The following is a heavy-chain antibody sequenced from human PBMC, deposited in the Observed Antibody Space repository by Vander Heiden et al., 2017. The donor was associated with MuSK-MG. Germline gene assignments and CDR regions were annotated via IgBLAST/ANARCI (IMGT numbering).Heavy chain of an antibody. CDR3: ANEYSSSSGYYYYYGMDV. J-gene: IGHJ6*02. Sequence: QLQLQESGPGLVKPSETLSLTCTVSGGSISSSSYYWGWIRQPPGKGLEWIGSIYYSGSTYYNPSLKSRVTISVDTSKNQISLKLSSVTAADTAVYYCANEYSSSSGYYYYYGMDVWGQGTTVTVSS. CDR2: IYYSGST. V-gene: IGHV4-39*07. D-gene: IGHD6-6*01. CDR1: GGSISSSSYY.